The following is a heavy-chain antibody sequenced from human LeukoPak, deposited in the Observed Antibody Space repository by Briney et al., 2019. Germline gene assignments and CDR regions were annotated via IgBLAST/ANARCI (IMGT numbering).Heavy chain of an antibody. CDR2: MNEYGSEI. D-gene: IGHD6-19*01. CDR1: GFTFSGFS. V-gene: IGHV3-7*03. CDR3: ARVSDISVAAYFDY. J-gene: IGHJ4*02. Sequence: GGSLRLSCAVSGFTFSGFSMSWVRQAPGKGLEWVAKMNEYGSEIFYVDSVKGRFTISRDNAKNSLYLQMNSLRAEDTALYYCARVSDISVAAYFDYLGQGTLVTVSS.